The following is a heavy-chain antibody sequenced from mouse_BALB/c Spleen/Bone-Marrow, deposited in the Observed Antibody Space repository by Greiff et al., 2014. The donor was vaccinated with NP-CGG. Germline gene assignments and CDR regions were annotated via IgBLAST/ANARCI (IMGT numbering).Heavy chain of an antibody. CDR1: GYTFTSFT. Sequence: QVQLQQSGAELARPGASVKMSCKASGYTFTSFTIHWVKQRPGQGLEWIGYINPSSGYANYNQNFKDKATLTADKSASTAYMQLTSLTSGDSAVYYYARREYGSFYALDYWGQGTSVTVSS. CDR2: INPSSGYA. D-gene: IGHD1-2*01. J-gene: IGHJ4*01. CDR3: ARREYGSFYALDY. V-gene: IGHV1-4*01.